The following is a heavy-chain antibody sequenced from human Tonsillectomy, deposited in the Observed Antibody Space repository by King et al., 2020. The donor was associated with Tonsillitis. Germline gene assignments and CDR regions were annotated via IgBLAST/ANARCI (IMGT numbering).Heavy chain of an antibody. D-gene: IGHD1-26*01. CDR1: GYSFTSYW. CDR2: IYPGDSDT. V-gene: IGHV5-51*01. Sequence: ELQLVQSGAEVKKPGESLKISCKGSGYSFTSYWIGWVRQMPGKGLEWMGIIYPGDSDTRYSPSFQGQVTNSADKSISTAYLQWSSLKASDTAMYYCARLGPYLGATRPFDYWGQGTLVTVSS. CDR3: ARLGPYLGATRPFDY. J-gene: IGHJ4*02.